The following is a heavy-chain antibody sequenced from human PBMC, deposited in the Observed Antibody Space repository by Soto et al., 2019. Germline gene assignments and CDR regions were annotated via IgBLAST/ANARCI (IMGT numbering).Heavy chain of an antibody. CDR3: ARDAGAAAGQDYYYYGMDV. D-gene: IGHD6-13*01. J-gene: IGHJ6*02. Sequence: ASVTVSCQASGYTFTSYGISWVRQAPGQGLEWMGWISAYNGNTNYAQKLQGRVTMTTDTSTSTAYMELRSLRSDDTAVYYCARDAGAAAGQDYYYYGMDVWGQGTTVTVSS. CDR2: ISAYNGNT. CDR1: GYTFTSYG. V-gene: IGHV1-18*01.